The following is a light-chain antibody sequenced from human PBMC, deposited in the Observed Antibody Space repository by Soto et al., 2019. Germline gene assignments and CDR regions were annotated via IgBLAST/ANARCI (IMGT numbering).Light chain of an antibody. CDR2: GNS. CDR1: SSNIGAGYD. J-gene: IGLJ1*01. V-gene: IGLV1-40*01. Sequence: QAVVTQPPSVSGAPGQRVTISCTGSSSNIGAGYDVHWYQQLPGTAPKLLIYGNSNRPSRVPDRFSGSKSGTSASLAITGLQAEDEADYYCQSYDSSLSGYVFGTGTKLTVL. CDR3: QSYDSSLSGYV.